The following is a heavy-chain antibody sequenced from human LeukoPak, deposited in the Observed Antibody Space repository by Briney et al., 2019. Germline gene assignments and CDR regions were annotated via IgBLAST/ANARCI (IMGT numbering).Heavy chain of an antibody. V-gene: IGHV3-7*01. D-gene: IGHD2-8*01. J-gene: IGHJ4*02. Sequence: GGSLRLSCAASGFTFSNYWMSWVRQAPGKGLEWVANINQDGSQKRYVDSVQGRFTISRDNTKNSLFLQMNSLRAEDTAVYYCARLKDDVTKLDYWGQGALVTVSS. CDR3: ARLKDDVTKLDY. CDR1: GFTFSNYW. CDR2: INQDGSQK.